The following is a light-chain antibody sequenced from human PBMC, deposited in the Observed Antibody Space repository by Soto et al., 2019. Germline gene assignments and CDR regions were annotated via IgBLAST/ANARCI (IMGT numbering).Light chain of an antibody. CDR2: KAS. V-gene: IGKV1-5*03. Sequence: DIQLTQSPSTLSASVGDRATITCRASQSISSWLAWYQQKPGKAPKLLVYKASSLESGVPSRFSGSGSGTEFNLTISTLQHDDFATYYCPQYEAYPLTVGGGTKVEI. CDR1: QSISSW. CDR3: PQYEAYPLT. J-gene: IGKJ4*01.